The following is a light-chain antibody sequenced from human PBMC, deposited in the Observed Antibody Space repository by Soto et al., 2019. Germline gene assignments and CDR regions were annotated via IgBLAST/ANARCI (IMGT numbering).Light chain of an antibody. J-gene: IGKJ1*01. CDR3: QQYNNWHT. V-gene: IGKV3-15*01. CDR1: QSVSNN. Sequence: EIFLAHSPVALSLSPGEISTLSCRASQSVSNNYLAWYQQKPGQAPRLLIYGASTRATGIPARFSGSGSGTEFTLTISSLQSEDFAVYYCQQYNNWHTFGQGTKVDIK. CDR2: GAS.